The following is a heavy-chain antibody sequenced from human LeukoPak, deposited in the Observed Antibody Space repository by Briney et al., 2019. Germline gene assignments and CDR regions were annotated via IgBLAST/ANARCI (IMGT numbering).Heavy chain of an antibody. Sequence: SETLSLTCTVSGASITSSGYYWGWIREPPGKRLEWIGTIFHSGSTYYNPSLKSRVTISLDTSKNQFSLRLSSVTAADTAVYYCASQTYYYDSSGYYFDYWGQGTLVTVSS. CDR2: IFHSGST. CDR1: GASITSSGYY. J-gene: IGHJ4*02. V-gene: IGHV4-39*07. CDR3: ASQTYYYDSSGYYFDY. D-gene: IGHD3-22*01.